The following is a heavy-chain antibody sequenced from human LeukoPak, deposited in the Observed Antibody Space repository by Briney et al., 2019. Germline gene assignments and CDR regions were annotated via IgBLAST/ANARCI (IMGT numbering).Heavy chain of an antibody. CDR1: GATFSSYA. CDR3: ARGGGSYLDN. CDR2: IIPILGIA. Sequence: GASVKVSSKASGATFSSYAISWGRQAPGQGLEWMGRIIPILGIANYAQKFQGRVTITADKSTSTAYMELSSLRSEDTAVYYCARGGGSYLDNWGQGTLVTVSS. V-gene: IGHV1-69*04. J-gene: IGHJ4*02. D-gene: IGHD1-26*01.